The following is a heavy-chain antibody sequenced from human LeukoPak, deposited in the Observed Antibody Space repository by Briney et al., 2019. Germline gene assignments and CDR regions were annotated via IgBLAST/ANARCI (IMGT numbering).Heavy chain of an antibody. Sequence: KPSETLSLTCTVSSGSISTYYWSWIRQPPGKGLEWIGFIYYSGNTNYNPSLKSRVTVSVDTSKNQFSLKLSSVTAADTAAYRCARHIGGSGSHDAFDIWGQGTMVTVSS. CDR2: IYYSGNT. CDR1: SGSISTYY. CDR3: ARHIGGSGSHDAFDI. J-gene: IGHJ3*02. D-gene: IGHD3-10*01. V-gene: IGHV4-59*08.